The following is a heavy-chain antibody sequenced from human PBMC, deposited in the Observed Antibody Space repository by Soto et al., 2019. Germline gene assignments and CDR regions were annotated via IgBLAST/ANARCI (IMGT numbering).Heavy chain of an antibody. V-gene: IGHV4-4*02. CDR1: GGSISSGGYS. J-gene: IGHJ4*02. CDR3: ARYNAASGTYYFDY. Sequence: SETLSLTCAVSGGSISSGGYSWSWVRQPPGKGPEWIGEINHRGSANYNPSLKSRVTISVDISKSQFSLRLTSVTAADTAVYYCARYNAASGTYYFDYWGQGALVTVSS. D-gene: IGHD6-13*01. CDR2: INHRGSA.